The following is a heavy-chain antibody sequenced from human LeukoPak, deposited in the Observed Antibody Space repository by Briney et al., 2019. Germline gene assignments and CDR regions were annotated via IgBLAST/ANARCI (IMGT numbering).Heavy chain of an antibody. CDR2: IASDSSAI. V-gene: IGHV3-48*01. J-gene: IGHJ5*02. CDR1: GFSFSAYS. CDR3: TRDRDLIYPGRFDP. Sequence: PGGSLRLSCAASGFSFSAYSMNWVRQAPGKGLEWISYIASDSSAIYYGDSVQGRFTISRDNAKNSLYLQMNSLRAEDTAVYYCTRDRDLIYPGRFDPWGQGTLVTVSS. D-gene: IGHD3-3*01.